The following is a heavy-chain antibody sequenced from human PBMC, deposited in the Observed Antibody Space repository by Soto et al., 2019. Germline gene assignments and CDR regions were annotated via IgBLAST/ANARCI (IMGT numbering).Heavy chain of an antibody. V-gene: IGHV3-23*01. Sequence: EVQLLESGGDLIQPGGSLRLSCAASGFTFSTYAMTWVRQAPGKGLEWVSIISSSGDGTYYVDSVKGRVTIYRDNSRNTLNLQRNCLRAEDTAVYYCAKNGDFWSWGMDVWGQGTTVTVSS. CDR3: AKNGDFWSWGMDV. CDR2: ISSSGDGT. J-gene: IGHJ6*02. D-gene: IGHD3-3*01. CDR1: GFTFSTYA.